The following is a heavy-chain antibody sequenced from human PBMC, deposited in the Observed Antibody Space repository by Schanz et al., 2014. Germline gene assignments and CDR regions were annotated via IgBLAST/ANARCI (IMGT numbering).Heavy chain of an antibody. CDR3: AKDSSALYGRDDAFDI. V-gene: IGHV3-30*18. Sequence: QVQLVESGGGVVQPGRSLRLSCAASGFTFNSYGLHWVRQAPGQGLEWVAVISYDGSNKYYADSVKGRFTISRDNSKNTLYLQMSSLRVEDTAVYYCAKDSSALYGRDDAFDIWGQGTMVTVSS. CDR1: GFTFNSYG. CDR2: ISYDGSNK. D-gene: IGHD6-19*01. J-gene: IGHJ3*02.